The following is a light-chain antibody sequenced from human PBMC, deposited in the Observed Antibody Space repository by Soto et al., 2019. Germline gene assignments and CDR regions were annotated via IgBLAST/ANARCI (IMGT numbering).Light chain of an antibody. Sequence: QSVLTQPPSASGSPGQSVTISCTGTSSDVGGYDWVSWYQQHPGKAPKLMIYDVSKRPSGVPDRFSGSKSGNTASLTVSGIQAEDEADYYCSSYAGSNNLVFGTGTKLTVL. CDR1: SSDVGGYDW. CDR3: SSYAGSNNLV. V-gene: IGLV2-8*01. CDR2: DVS. J-gene: IGLJ1*01.